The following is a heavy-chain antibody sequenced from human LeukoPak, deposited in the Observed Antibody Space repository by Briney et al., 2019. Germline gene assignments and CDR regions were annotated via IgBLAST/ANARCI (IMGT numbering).Heavy chain of an antibody. CDR1: GFAFEDFA. V-gene: IGHV3-49*04. CDR2: IRRRAYGGAA. CDR3: SRNGLVDFDY. J-gene: IGHJ4*02. Sequence: PGGSLRLSCTTSGFAFEDFAMRWVRQPAGKGLEWVGFIRRRAYGGAAEYAASVKGRFSISRDDSKGIAYLQMNSLKTEDTAVYYCSRNGLVDFDYWGQGSRVIVSP.